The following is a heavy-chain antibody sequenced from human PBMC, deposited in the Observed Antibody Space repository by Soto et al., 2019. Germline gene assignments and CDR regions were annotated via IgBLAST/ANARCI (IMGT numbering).Heavy chain of an antibody. Sequence: PSETLSLPCTVSGRSISSGGYYWSRIRQHPGRGLEWIGYIYYSGNTYYNPSLKSRVSISLDTSKTQFSLKLTSVTAADTAVYYCARGGSTAVSGAGSFDIWGHGPMVTVS. CDR1: GRSISSGGYY. CDR3: ARGGSTAVSGAGSFDI. CDR2: IYYSGNT. V-gene: IGHV4-30-4*08. D-gene: IGHD4-17*01. J-gene: IGHJ3*02.